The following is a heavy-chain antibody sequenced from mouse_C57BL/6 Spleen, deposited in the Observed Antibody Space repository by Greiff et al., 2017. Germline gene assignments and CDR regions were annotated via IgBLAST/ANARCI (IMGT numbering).Heavy chain of an antibody. CDR1: GFTFSDYG. D-gene: IGHD2-1*01. CDR2: ISSGSSTI. J-gene: IGHJ4*01. Sequence: EVHLVESGGGLVKPGGSLKLSCAASGFTFSDYGMHWVRQAPEKGLEWVAYISSGSSTIYYADTVKGRFTISRDNAKNTLFLQMTSLRSEDTAMYYCAKTPLNYFYAMDYWGQGTSVTGSS. V-gene: IGHV5-17*01. CDR3: AKTPLNYFYAMDY.